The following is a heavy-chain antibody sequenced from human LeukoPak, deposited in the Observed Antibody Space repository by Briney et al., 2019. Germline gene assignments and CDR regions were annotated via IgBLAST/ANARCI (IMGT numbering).Heavy chain of an antibody. CDR2: ISYDGSNK. V-gene: IGHV3-30*03. Sequence: GGSLRLSCAASGFTFSTYDMHWVRQAPGKGLEWVAVISYDGSNKYYADSVKGRFTVSRDNSKNTLYLQMNSLRAEDTAVYYCARKSRGGLDYWGQGTLVTVSS. J-gene: IGHJ4*02. CDR3: ARKSRGGLDY. CDR1: GFTFSTYD. D-gene: IGHD3-10*01.